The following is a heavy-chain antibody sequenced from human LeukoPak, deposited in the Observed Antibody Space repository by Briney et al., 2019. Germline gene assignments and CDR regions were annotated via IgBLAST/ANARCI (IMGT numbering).Heavy chain of an antibody. CDR3: VRGGKTSNYFDY. CDR2: INSDVTLT. CDR1: EFTFSNYW. V-gene: IGHV3-74*01. Sequence: SGGSLRLSCAASEFTFSNYWMHWVRQAPGKGLVWVSRINSDVTLTTYADSVKGRFTISRDNAKNTLYLQMNSLRAEDTAVYYCVRGGKTSNYFDYWGQGNLVTVSS. J-gene: IGHJ4*02.